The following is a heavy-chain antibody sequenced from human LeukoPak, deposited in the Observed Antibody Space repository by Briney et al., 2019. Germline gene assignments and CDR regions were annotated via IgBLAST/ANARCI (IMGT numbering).Heavy chain of an antibody. V-gene: IGHV3-23*01. CDR3: AKGPYSSSWCYFDS. CDR1: GFTFSNYA. D-gene: IGHD6-13*01. CDR2: ISGSGGST. Sequence: PGGSLRLSCAASGFTFSNYAMTWVRQAPGKGLEWVSTISGSGGSTYYADSVKGRFTISRDHSKNTLYLQMNSLRAEDTAVYYCAKGPYSSSWCYFDSWGQGTLVTVSS. J-gene: IGHJ4*02.